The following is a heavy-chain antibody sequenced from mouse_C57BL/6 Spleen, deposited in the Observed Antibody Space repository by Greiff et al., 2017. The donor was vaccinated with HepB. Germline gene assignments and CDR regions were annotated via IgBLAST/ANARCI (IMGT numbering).Heavy chain of an antibody. CDR2: IDPETGGT. Sequence: ESGAELVRPGASVTLSCKASGYTFTDYEMHWVKQTPVHGLEWIGAIDPETGGTAYNQKFKGKAILTADKSSSTAYMELRSLTSEDSAVYYCTRELLGYAMDYWGQGTSVTVSS. CDR3: TRELLGYAMDY. J-gene: IGHJ4*01. V-gene: IGHV1-15*01. D-gene: IGHD4-1*01. CDR1: GYTFTDYE.